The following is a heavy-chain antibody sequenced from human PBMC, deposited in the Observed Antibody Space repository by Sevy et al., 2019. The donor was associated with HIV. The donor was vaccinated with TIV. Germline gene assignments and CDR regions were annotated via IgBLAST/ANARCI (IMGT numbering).Heavy chain of an antibody. Sequence: ASVKVSCKVSGYTLSGFSMHWVRQAPGKGLEWIGTFDPEDDKRIYAQKLQGRVTMTEDTSTDTAYMKLTSLRSEDTAVYYCATTKDYYDSSGYPFDYWGQGTLVTVSS. CDR2: FDPEDDKR. CDR3: ATTKDYYDSSGYPFDY. V-gene: IGHV1-24*01. J-gene: IGHJ4*02. D-gene: IGHD3-22*01. CDR1: GYTLSGFS.